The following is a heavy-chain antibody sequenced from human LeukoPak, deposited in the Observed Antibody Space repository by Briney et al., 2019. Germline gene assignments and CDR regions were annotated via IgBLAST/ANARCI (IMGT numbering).Heavy chain of an antibody. CDR3: ARNRQDFWSGYYYGMDV. CDR1: GLTFSSYD. Sequence: PGGSLRLSCAASGLTFSSYDMHWVRQVTGKGLEWVSGIGTAGDTYYPDSVKGRFTTSRENAKNSLYLQMNSLRAEDTAVYYCARNRQDFWSGYYYGMDVWGQGTTVIVSS. D-gene: IGHD3-3*01. J-gene: IGHJ6*02. V-gene: IGHV3-13*01. CDR2: IGTAGDT.